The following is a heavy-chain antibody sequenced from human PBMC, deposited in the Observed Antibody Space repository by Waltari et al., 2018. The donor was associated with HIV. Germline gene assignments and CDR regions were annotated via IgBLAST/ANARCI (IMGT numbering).Heavy chain of an antibody. V-gene: IGHV3-74*01. CDR3: ARASPDIVATIKHYGMDV. Sequence: EVQLVESGGGLVQPGGSLRRSWASSGCTFSSYWLHVGRRGPGSGLVGFSRINSEGSSTSYADSVKGRFNIYRDNAKNTLYLQMNSLRAEDTAVYYCARASPDIVATIKHYGMDVWGQGTTVTVSS. CDR1: GCTFSSYW. J-gene: IGHJ6*02. D-gene: IGHD5-12*01. CDR2: INSEGSST.